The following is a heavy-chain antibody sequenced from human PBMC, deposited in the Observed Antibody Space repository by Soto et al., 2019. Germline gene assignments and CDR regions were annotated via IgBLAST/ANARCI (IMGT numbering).Heavy chain of an antibody. CDR3: ARDGRYCSGGSCYGYYYYYMDV. CDR1: GFTFSSYW. CDR2: INIDGIST. D-gene: IGHD2-15*01. Sequence: GGSLRLSCAASGFTFSSYWMHWVRHAPGKGLVWVSRINIDGISTSYADSVKGRFTISRDNAKNTLYLQLNSLRAEDTAVYYCARDGRYCSGGSCYGYYYYYMDVWGKGTTVTVSS. V-gene: IGHV3-74*01. J-gene: IGHJ6*03.